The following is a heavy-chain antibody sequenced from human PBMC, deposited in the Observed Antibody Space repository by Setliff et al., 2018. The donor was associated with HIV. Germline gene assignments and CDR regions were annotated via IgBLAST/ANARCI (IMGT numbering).Heavy chain of an antibody. CDR3: ARAFSTTVTVLDY. CDR2: IYNSGST. J-gene: IGHJ4*02. V-gene: IGHV4-31*03. Sequence: SETLSLTCTVSGGSFSSGGYYWTWIRPHPGEGLEWIGHIYNSGSTYYNPSLKSRVTISVDTSKNQFSLKATSVTAADTAVYYCARAFSTTVTVLDYWGQGTPVTVSS. D-gene: IGHD4-17*01. CDR1: GGSFSSGGYY.